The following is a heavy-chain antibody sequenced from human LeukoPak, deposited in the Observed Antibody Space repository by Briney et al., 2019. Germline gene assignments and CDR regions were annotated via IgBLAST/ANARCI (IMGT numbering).Heavy chain of an antibody. J-gene: IGHJ4*02. V-gene: IGHV1-18*01. D-gene: IGHD2-15*01. Sequence: GASVKVSCKASGYTFTSYGISWVRQAPGQGLEWMGWIIAYNGNTNYAQKLQGRVTMTTDTSTSTAYMELRSLRSDDTDVYYCAKISARYCSGGSCYFDYWGQGTLVTVSS. CDR3: AKISARYCSGGSCYFDY. CDR2: IIAYNGNT. CDR1: GYTFTSYG.